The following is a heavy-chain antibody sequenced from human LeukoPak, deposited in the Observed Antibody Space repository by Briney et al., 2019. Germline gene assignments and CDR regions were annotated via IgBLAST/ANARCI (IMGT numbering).Heavy chain of an antibody. V-gene: IGHV3-30*03. D-gene: IGHD5-18*01. CDR3: ARDRVAYTYTTPPDY. Sequence: HSGRSLRLSCAASGFTFSNYGFHWVRQAPGKGLEWVAVILHDGSDKYHANSVKGRFTISKDNSKNTLYLEMNSLRAEDTAVYWCARDRVAYTYTTPPDYWGQGTLVTVSS. CDR1: GFTFSNYG. CDR2: ILHDGSDK. J-gene: IGHJ4*02.